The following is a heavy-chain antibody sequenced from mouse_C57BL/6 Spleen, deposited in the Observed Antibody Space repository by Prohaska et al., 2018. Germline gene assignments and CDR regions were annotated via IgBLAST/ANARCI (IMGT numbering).Heavy chain of an antibody. V-gene: IGHV5-16*01. CDR3: ARDHYYGSSHYFDY. Sequence: EVKLVESEGGLVQPGSPMKLSCTASGFTFSDYYMAWVRQVPEKGLEWVANINYDGSSTYYLDSLKSRFIISRDNAKNILYLQMSSLKSEDTATYYCARDHYYGSSHYFDYWGQGTTLTVSS. CDR2: INYDGSST. J-gene: IGHJ2*01. D-gene: IGHD1-1*01. CDR1: GFTFSDYY.